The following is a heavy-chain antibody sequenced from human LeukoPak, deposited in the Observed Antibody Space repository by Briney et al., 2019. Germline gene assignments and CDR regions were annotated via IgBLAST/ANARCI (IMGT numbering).Heavy chain of an antibody. CDR3: APVFCTTSSCYHYFES. CDR2: ISSSSNTI. Sequence: PGGSLRLSCAASGLSFSSYSMNWVRQAPGKGLEWISYISSSSNTIYYADSVKGRFTISSDNAQNSLYLQMNSLRADDTAVYYCAPVFCTTSSCYHYFESWGQGTLVTVSS. V-gene: IGHV3-48*01. D-gene: IGHD6-13*01. J-gene: IGHJ4*02. CDR1: GLSFSSYS.